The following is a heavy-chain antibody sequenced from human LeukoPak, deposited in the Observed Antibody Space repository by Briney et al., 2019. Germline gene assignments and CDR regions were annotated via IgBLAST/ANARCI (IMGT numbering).Heavy chain of an antibody. V-gene: IGHV3-23*01. Sequence: AGGSLRLSCAASGFTFRSYATTWVRQAPGKGLEWVSTVSGSGGGTFYADSVKGRFTISRDNSKNTIYLQINSLRAEDTAVYYCAKLRNSGYDHDAFDIWGQGTMVTVSS. CDR1: GFTFRSYA. CDR3: AKLRNSGYDHDAFDI. J-gene: IGHJ3*02. CDR2: VSGSGGGT. D-gene: IGHD5-12*01.